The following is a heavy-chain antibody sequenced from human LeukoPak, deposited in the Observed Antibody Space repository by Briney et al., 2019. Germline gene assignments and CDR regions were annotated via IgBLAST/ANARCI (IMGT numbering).Heavy chain of an antibody. V-gene: IGHV3-48*04. Sequence: GGSLRLSCAASGFTFSSYSMYWVRQAPGRGLEWLSYIRGSGSTIYYTDSVKGRFTISRDNAKNSLYLQMNSLRAEDTAVYYCARMNYISSGWGAPFDYWGQGTLVTVSS. CDR2: IRGSGSTI. J-gene: IGHJ4*02. CDR1: GFTFSSYS. D-gene: IGHD1-7*01. CDR3: ARMNYISSGWGAPFDY.